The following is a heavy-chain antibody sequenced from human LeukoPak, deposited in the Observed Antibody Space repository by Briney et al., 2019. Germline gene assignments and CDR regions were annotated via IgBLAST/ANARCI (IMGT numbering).Heavy chain of an antibody. CDR3: ATRDGYNSGFDY. Sequence: ASVKVSCKVSGYTLTELSMHWVRQAPGKGLEWMGGFDPEDGETIYAQKFQGRVTMTEDTSTDTAYMELSSLRSEDTAVYYCATRDGYNSGFDYWGRGTLVTVSS. D-gene: IGHD5-24*01. V-gene: IGHV1-24*01. CDR1: GYTLTELS. CDR2: FDPEDGET. J-gene: IGHJ4*02.